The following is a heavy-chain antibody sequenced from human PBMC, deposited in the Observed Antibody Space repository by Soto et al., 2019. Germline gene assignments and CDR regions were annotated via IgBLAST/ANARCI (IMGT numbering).Heavy chain of an antibody. CDR2: IIPIFGTV. D-gene: IGHD5-12*01. Sequence: QVQLVQSGAEVKKPGSSVKVSCKASGGTFSNYPISWVRQAPGQGLEWMGGIIPIFGTVNYAQKFQGRVTITADESTSTAYMELSSLRAEDTAVYYCGRGNQRRLQMRYCDLWGRGTLVTVSS. J-gene: IGHJ2*01. CDR1: GGTFSNYP. V-gene: IGHV1-69*12. CDR3: GRGNQRRLQMRYCDL.